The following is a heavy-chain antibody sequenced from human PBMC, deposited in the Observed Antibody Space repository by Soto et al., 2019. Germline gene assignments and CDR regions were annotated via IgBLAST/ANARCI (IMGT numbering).Heavy chain of an antibody. CDR3: TRLGYCSGGSCYSGY. V-gene: IGHV3-73*01. J-gene: IGHJ4*02. D-gene: IGHD2-15*01. Sequence: GGSLRLSCAASGFTFSGSAMHWVRQASGKGLEWVGRIRSKANSYATAYAASVKGRFTISRDDSKNTAYLQMNSLKTEDTAVYYCTRLGYCSGGSCYSGYWGQGTLVTVSS. CDR1: GFTFSGSA. CDR2: IRSKANSYAT.